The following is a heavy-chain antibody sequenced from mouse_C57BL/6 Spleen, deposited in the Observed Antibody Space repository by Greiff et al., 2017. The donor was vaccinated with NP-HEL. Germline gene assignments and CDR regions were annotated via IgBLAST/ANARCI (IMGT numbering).Heavy chain of an antibody. D-gene: IGHD1-1*01. J-gene: IGHJ1*03. CDR3: ARGVYYGSSYGYFDV. Sequence: QVQLQESGPGLVQPSPSLSITCTVSGFSLTSYGVHWVRQSPGKGLEWLGVIWRGGGRAYYAALISRLSISKDNSKSKVFFKMNSLQADDTAIYYCARGVYYGSSYGYFDVWGTGTTVTVSS. CDR2: IWRGGGR. V-gene: IGHV2-2*01. CDR1: GFSLTSYG.